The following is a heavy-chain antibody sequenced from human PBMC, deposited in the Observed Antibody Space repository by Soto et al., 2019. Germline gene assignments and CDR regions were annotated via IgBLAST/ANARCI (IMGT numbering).Heavy chain of an antibody. J-gene: IGHJ4*02. CDR1: GFSLTTSGVG. CDR3: AHRVLRTVFGLVTTTAIYFDF. D-gene: IGHD3-3*01. CDR2: IYWDDDK. V-gene: IGHV2-5*02. Sequence: QITLNESGPTVVRPTETLTLTCRFSGFSLTTSGVGVGCIRQSPGKAPEWLALIYWDDDKRYSASLKSRLNITKDTSKNQVVLTVSDLDPTDTATYYCAHRVLRTVFGLVTTTAIYFDFWGQGTPVAVSS.